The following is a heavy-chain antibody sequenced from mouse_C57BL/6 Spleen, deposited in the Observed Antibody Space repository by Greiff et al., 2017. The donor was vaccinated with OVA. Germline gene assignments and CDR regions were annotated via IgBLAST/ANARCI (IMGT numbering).Heavy chain of an antibody. Sequence: VQGVESGPGLVQPSQSLSITCTVSGFSLTSYGVHWVRQSPGKGLEWLGVIWSGGSTDYNAAFISRLSISKDNSTSQVFFKMNSLQADDTAIYYCARNAYYSNSYYFDYWGQGTTLTVSS. V-gene: IGHV2-2*01. CDR3: ARNAYYSNSYYFDY. CDR2: IWSGGST. CDR1: GFSLTSYG. D-gene: IGHD2-5*01. J-gene: IGHJ2*01.